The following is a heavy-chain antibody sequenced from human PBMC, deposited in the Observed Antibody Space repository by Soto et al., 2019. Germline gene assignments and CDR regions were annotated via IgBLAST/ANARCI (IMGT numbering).Heavy chain of an antibody. V-gene: IGHV3-21*01. Sequence: EVQLVESGGGLVKPGGSLRLSCAASGFTFSSYSMNWVRQAPGKGLEWVSSISSSSSYIYYADSVKGRFTISRDNAKNSLYLQMNSLRAEDTAVYYCARRITIFGTQATVYYYGMDVWGQGTTVTVSS. CDR3: ARRITIFGTQATVYYYGMDV. J-gene: IGHJ6*02. CDR2: ISSSSSYI. D-gene: IGHD3-3*01. CDR1: GFTFSSYS.